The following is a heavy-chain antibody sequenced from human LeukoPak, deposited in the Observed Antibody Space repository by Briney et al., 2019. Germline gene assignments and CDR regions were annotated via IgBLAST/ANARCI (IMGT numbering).Heavy chain of an antibody. V-gene: IGHV3-15*01. CDR1: GFTFSNAW. D-gene: IGHD2-15*01. CDR3: TTVVVAAATGVDY. CDR2: IKSKTDGGTT. Sequence: GGSLRLSCAASGFTFSNAWMSWVSQAPGKGLEWVGRIKSKTDGGTTDYAAPVKGRFTISRDDSKNTLYLQMNSLKTEDTAVYYCTTVVVAAATGVDYWGQGTLVTVSS. J-gene: IGHJ4*02.